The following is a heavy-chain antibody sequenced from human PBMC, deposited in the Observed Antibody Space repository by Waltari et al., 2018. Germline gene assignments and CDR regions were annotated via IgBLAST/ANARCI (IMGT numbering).Heavy chain of an antibody. J-gene: IGHJ4*02. D-gene: IGHD6-6*01. Sequence: EVQLVESGGGLIQPGGSLRLSCAASGFTVSSNYMSWVRQAPGKGLEWVSVIYIGGSTYYADSVKGRFTISRDNSKNTLYLQMNSLRAEDTAVYYCASLVRGHYFDYWGQGTLVTVSS. CDR1: GFTVSSNY. V-gene: IGHV3-53*01. CDR3: ASLVRGHYFDY. CDR2: IYIGGST.